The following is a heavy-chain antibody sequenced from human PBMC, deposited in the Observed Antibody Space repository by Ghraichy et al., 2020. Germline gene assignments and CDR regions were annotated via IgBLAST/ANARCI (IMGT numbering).Heavy chain of an antibody. Sequence: GGSLRLSCAASGFTFSSYWMHWVRQAPGKGLVWVSRINSDGSSTSYADSVKGRFTISRDNAKNTLYLQMNSLRAEDTAVYYCARERGGVIAAAGSLSAWGQGTLVTVSS. CDR3: ARERGGVIAAAGSLSA. D-gene: IGHD6-13*01. V-gene: IGHV3-74*01. CDR1: GFTFSSYW. J-gene: IGHJ5*02. CDR2: INSDGSST.